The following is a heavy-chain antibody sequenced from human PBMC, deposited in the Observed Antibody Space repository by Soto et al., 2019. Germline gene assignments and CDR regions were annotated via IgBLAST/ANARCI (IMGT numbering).Heavy chain of an antibody. CDR2: TYYRSKWYN. Sequence: SQTLSLTRAISGDSVSSNSAAWNWIRQSPSRGLEWLGRTYYRSKWYNDYAVSVKSRITINPDTSKNQFSLQLNSVTPEDTAVYYCARVRASLWLAPPGGYYYYGMDVWGQGTTVTVSS. J-gene: IGHJ6*02. V-gene: IGHV6-1*01. D-gene: IGHD6-19*01. CDR1: GDSVSSNSAA. CDR3: ARVRASLWLAPPGGYYYYGMDV.